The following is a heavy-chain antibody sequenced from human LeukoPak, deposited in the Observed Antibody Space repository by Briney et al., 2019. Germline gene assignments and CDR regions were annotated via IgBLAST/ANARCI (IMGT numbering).Heavy chain of an antibody. CDR2: IYYSGST. V-gene: IGHV4-59*01. Sequence: SETLSLTCTVSGGSISSYYWSWIRQPPGKGLEWIGYIYYSGSTNHNPSLKSRVTISVDTSKNQFSLKLSSVTAADTAVYYCARDRNRGDFDYWGQGTLVTVSS. CDR3: ARDRNRGDFDY. CDR1: GGSISSYY. D-gene: IGHD3-10*01. J-gene: IGHJ4*02.